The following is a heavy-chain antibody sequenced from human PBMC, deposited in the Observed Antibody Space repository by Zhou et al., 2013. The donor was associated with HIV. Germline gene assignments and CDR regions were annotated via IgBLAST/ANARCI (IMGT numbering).Heavy chain of an antibody. V-gene: IGHV1-2*02. CDR2: INPNSGGT. CDR1: GYTFTGYY. Sequence: QVQLVQSGAEVKKPGASVKVSCKASGYTFTGYYMHWVRQAPGQGLEWMGWINPNSGGTNYAQKFQGRVTMTRDTSISTAYMELSRLRSDDTAVYYCARARYYYGSGSYYPFDYWAEGTLVTVSS. CDR3: ARARYYYGSGSYYPFDY. J-gene: IGHJ4*02. D-gene: IGHD3-10*01.